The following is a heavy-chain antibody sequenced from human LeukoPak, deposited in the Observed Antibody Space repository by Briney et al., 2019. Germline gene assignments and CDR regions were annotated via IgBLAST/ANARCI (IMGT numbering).Heavy chain of an antibody. Sequence: SETLSLTCTVSGGSISSYYWSWIRQPAGKGLEWIGRIYTSGSTNYNPSLKSRVTISVDTSKNQFSLKLSSVTAADTAVYYCARICGKSSTRYYYYYMDVWGKGTTVTVSS. CDR1: GGSISSYY. J-gene: IGHJ6*03. D-gene: IGHD2-2*01. CDR2: IYTSGST. CDR3: ARICGKSSTRYYYYYMDV. V-gene: IGHV4-4*07.